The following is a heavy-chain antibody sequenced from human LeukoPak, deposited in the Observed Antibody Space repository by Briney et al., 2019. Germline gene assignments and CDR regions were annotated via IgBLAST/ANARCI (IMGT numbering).Heavy chain of an antibody. J-gene: IGHJ3*02. V-gene: IGHV3-33*01. D-gene: IGHD3-9*01. CDR1: GFTFSSYG. CDR2: IWYDGSNK. CDR3: ARDRRDILTGYYRLDAFDI. Sequence: GGSLRLSCAASGFTFSSYGMHWVRQAPGKGLEWVAAIWYDGSNKYYADSVKGRFTISRDNSKNTLYLQMNSLRAEDTAVYYCARDRRDILTGYYRLDAFDIWGQGTMVTVSS.